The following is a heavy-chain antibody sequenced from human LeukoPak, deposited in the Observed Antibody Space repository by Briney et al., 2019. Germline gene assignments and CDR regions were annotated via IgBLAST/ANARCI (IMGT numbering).Heavy chain of an antibody. CDR1: GYFISSGYY. D-gene: IGHD6-13*01. CDR2: IYHSGST. V-gene: IGHV4-38-2*01. CDR3: ARVAASGTALDAFDT. J-gene: IGHJ3*02. Sequence: PSETLSLTCAVSGYFISSGYYWGWIRQPPGKGLEWIGSIYHSGSTYFNPSLKSRVTISVDTSKNQFSLTLSSVTAADTAVYFCARVAASGTALDAFDTWGQGTMVTVSS.